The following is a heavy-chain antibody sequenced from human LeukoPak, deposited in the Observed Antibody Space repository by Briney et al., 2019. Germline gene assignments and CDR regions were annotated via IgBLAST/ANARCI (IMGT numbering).Heavy chain of an antibody. CDR2: ISGSGGTT. V-gene: IGHV3-23*01. CDR3: ARAQYEHQLLYCAFDI. CDR1: GFTFRSYA. D-gene: IGHD2-2*02. Sequence: PGGSLRLSCAASGFTFRSYAMSWVRQAPGKGLEWVSVISGSGGTTYYADSVKGRFTISRDNAKNSLYLQMNSLRAEDTAVYYCARAQYEHQLLYCAFDIWGQGTMVTVSS. J-gene: IGHJ3*02.